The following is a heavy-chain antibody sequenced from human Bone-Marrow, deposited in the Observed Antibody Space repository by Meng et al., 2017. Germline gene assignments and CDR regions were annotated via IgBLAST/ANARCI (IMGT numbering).Heavy chain of an antibody. CDR1: GFTFSNYW. Sequence: GESLKISCAASGFTFSNYWMDSVRQAPEKGLGWVSRINIDVSRTSTNYAEFVKGRFTIARDKAKHSLYLQMNSLRAEETAVYYCARFDWDRRNGMDVWGQGTTVTVSS. V-gene: IGHV3-74*01. J-gene: IGHJ6*02. CDR2: INIDVSRTST. CDR3: ARFDWDRRNGMDV. D-gene: IGHD3-9*01.